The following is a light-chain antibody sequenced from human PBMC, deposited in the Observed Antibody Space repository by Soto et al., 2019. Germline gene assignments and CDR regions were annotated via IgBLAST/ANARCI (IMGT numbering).Light chain of an antibody. CDR3: QQYGSSSWT. CDR1: QNVSSSY. J-gene: IGKJ1*01. V-gene: IGKV3-20*01. CDR2: GAS. Sequence: EIVLTQSPGTLSLSPGERATISCRASQNVSSSYFAWYQQRFGQAPRLLIYGASSRATGIPDRFSGSGSGTDFTLTISRLEPEDFAVYYCQQYGSSSWTFGQGTKVDNK.